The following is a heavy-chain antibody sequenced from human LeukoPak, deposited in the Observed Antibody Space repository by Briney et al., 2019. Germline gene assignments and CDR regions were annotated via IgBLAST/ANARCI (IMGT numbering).Heavy chain of an antibody. Sequence: PSETLSRTCTVSGGSINSYYWSWIWQPPGKGLEWIGHMYYSGGTNYNPSLKSRVTISVDTSKNQFSLKLSSVTAADTAVYYCTRRCKDAYTLYCFDYWGQGTLVTVSS. D-gene: IGHD5-24*01. J-gene: IGHJ4*02. CDR3: TRRCKDAYTLYCFDY. V-gene: IGHV4-59*01. CDR1: GGSINSYY. CDR2: MYYSGGT.